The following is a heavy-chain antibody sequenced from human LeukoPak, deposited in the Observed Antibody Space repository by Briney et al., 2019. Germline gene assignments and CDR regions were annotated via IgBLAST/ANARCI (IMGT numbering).Heavy chain of an antibody. CDR2: IYYSGST. V-gene: IGHV4-59*01. D-gene: IGHD6-13*01. J-gene: IGHJ4*02. CDR1: GGSISSYY. CDR3: ARGAGGAAAGPIDY. Sequence: SETLSLTCTVSGGSISSYYWSWIRQPPGKGLEWIGYIYYSGSTNYNPSLKSRATISVDTSKNQFSLKLSSVTAADTAVYYCARGAGGAAAGPIDYWGQGTLVTVSS.